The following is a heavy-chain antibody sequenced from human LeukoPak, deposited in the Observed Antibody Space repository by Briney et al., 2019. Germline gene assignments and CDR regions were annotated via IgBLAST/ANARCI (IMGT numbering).Heavy chain of an antibody. CDR3: ARGWGFGVFDY. V-gene: IGHV4-59*01. J-gene: IGHJ4*02. CDR1: GGTISSYY. D-gene: IGHD3-10*01. Sequence: SETLSLTCTVSGGTISSYYWSWIRQPPGKGLEWIGYIYYSGSTNYNPSLKSRVTISVDTSKNQFSLKLSSVTAADTAVYYCARGWGFGVFDYWGQGTLVTVSS. CDR2: IYYSGST.